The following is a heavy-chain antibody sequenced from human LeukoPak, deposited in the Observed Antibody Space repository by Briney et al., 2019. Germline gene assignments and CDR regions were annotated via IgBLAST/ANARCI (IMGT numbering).Heavy chain of an antibody. J-gene: IGHJ4*02. CDR2: IYHSGST. CDR1: GYSISSGYY. D-gene: IGHD3-16*01. Sequence: PSETLSLTCTVSGYSISSGYYWGWIRQPPGQGLEWIGSIYHSGSTYYNPSLKSRVTISVDTSKNQFSLKLSSVTAADTAVYYCARGSAYAYAYWGQGTLVTVSS. V-gene: IGHV4-38-2*02. CDR3: ARGSAYAYAY.